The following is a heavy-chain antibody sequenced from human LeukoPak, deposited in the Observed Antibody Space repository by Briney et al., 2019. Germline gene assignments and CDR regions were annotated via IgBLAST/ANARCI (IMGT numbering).Heavy chain of an antibody. CDR3: ASMMHYYDSSGPGY. CDR2: ISYDGSNK. Sequence: GRSLRLFCAASGFTFSSYGMHWVRQAPGKGLEWVAVISYDGSNKYYADSVKGRFTISRDNSKNTLYLQMNSLRAEDTAVYYCASMMHYYDSSGPGYWGQGTLVTVSS. D-gene: IGHD3-22*01. CDR1: GFTFSSYG. V-gene: IGHV3-30*03. J-gene: IGHJ4*02.